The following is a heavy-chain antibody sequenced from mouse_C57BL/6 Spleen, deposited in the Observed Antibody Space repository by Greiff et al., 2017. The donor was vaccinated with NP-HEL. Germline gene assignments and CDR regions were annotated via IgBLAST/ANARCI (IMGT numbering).Heavy chain of an antibody. J-gene: IGHJ4*01. V-gene: IGHV1-80*01. D-gene: IGHD2-3*01. CDR1: GYAFSSYW. Sequence: QVQLQQSGAELVKPGASVKISCKASGYAFSSYWMNWVKQRPGKGLEWIGQIYPGDGDTNYNGKFKGKATLTADKSSSTAYMQLSSLTSEDSAVYYCARGYDGYPMDYWGQGTSVTVSS. CDR2: IYPGDGDT. CDR3: ARGYDGYPMDY.